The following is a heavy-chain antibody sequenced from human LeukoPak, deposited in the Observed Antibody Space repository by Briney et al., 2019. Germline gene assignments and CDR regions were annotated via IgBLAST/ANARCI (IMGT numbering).Heavy chain of an antibody. CDR1: GYTFTSYG. D-gene: IGHD2-2*01. J-gene: IGHJ4*02. V-gene: IGHV1-18*01. CDR2: ISAYNGNT. CDR3: ARVEDRWDIVVVPAAMGGDY. Sequence: PGASVKVSCKASGYTFTSYGISWVRQAPGQGLEWMGWISAYNGNTNYAQKLQGRVTMTTDTSTSTAYMELRSLRSDDTAVYYCARVEDRWDIVVVPAAMGGDYWGQGTLVTVSS.